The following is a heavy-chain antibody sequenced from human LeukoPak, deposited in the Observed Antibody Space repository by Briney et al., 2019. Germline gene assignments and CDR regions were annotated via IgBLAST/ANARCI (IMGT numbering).Heavy chain of an antibody. Sequence: GASVKVSCKASGGTFSSYAISWVRQAPGQGLEWMGGISAYNGNTNYARKLQGRVTMTTDTSTSTAYMELRSLRSDDTAVYYCARDRGDGYNYAIPNFDYWGQGTLVTVSS. J-gene: IGHJ4*02. CDR3: ARDRGDGYNYAIPNFDY. V-gene: IGHV1-18*01. D-gene: IGHD5-24*01. CDR1: GGTFSSYA. CDR2: ISAYNGNT.